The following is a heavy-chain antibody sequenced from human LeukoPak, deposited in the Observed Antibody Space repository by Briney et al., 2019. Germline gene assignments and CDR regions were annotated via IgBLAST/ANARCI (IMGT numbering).Heavy chain of an antibody. D-gene: IGHD6-13*01. CDR3: ARVVTGRSSWYYFDY. Sequence: GGSLRLSCAASGFTFSSYSMIWVRQAPGKGLGGVSSISDSSSYIYYSDSVKGRFTISRDNAKNSLYLQLNSLRAEDTAVYYCARVVTGRSSWYYFDYWGQGTLVTVSS. J-gene: IGHJ4*02. CDR2: ISDSSSYI. V-gene: IGHV3-21*01. CDR1: GFTFSSYS.